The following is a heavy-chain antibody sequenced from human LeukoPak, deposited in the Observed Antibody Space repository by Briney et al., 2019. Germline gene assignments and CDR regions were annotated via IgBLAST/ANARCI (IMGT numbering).Heavy chain of an antibody. CDR1: GFTVSSNY. Sequence: GGSLRLSCAASGFTVSSNYMSWVRQAPGKGLEWVSVIYSGGSTYYADSVKDRFTISRDNSKNTLYLQMNSLKAEDTAVYYCARGGYSNYAVYYWGQGTLVTVSS. CDR3: ARGGYSNYAVYY. CDR2: IYSGGST. V-gene: IGHV3-53*01. J-gene: IGHJ4*02. D-gene: IGHD4-11*01.